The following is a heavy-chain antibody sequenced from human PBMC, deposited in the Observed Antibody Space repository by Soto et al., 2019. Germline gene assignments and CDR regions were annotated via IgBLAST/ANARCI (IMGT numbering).Heavy chain of an antibody. CDR2: ITGSGDYT. D-gene: IGHD4-17*01. CDR3: ASTVTSSFDY. CDR1: VFTFSIYN. Sequence: VGSLRLSCVSSVFTFSIYNMNCVRHSPGKWLEWVSVITGSGDYTNYGDSVKGRFTISRDNSKNTLYLQMNSLRAEDTAVYFCASTVTSSFDYWGHGSLVTVSX. J-gene: IGHJ4*01. V-gene: IGHV3-23*01.